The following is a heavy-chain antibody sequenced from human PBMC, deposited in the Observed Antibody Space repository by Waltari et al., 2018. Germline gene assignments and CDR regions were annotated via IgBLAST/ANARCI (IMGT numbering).Heavy chain of an antibody. CDR3: ASETFDY. V-gene: IGHV3-74*01. J-gene: IGHJ4*02. CDR1: GFTFNTYW. CDR2: TNSDGSST. Sequence: EVQLVASGGALVQPGGSLRLSCAASGFTFNTYWMHWVRQAPGKGLVWVSRTNSDGSSTTYADSVKGRFTISRDNAKNTVYLQMNSLRAEDTAVYYCASETFDYWGQGTLVTVSS.